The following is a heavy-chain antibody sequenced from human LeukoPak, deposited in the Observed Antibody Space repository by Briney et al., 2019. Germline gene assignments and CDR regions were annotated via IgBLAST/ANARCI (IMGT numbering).Heavy chain of an antibody. J-gene: IGHJ3*02. Sequence: ASVKVSCKASGYTFNSYGISWVRQAPGQGLEWMGWISAYNGHTNYAQKFQGRVTMTRDTSISTAYMELSRLRSDDTAVYYCARVMLYDSSGYNAFDIWGQGTMVTVSS. D-gene: IGHD3-22*01. V-gene: IGHV1-18*01. CDR1: GYTFNSYG. CDR2: ISAYNGHT. CDR3: ARVMLYDSSGYNAFDI.